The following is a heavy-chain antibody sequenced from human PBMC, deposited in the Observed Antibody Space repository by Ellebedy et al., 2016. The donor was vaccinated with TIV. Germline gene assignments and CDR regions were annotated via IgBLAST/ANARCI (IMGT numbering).Heavy chain of an antibody. CDR2: IYTSGST. CDR1: GGSISSYY. J-gene: IGHJ4*02. D-gene: IGHD2-21*01. Sequence: MPSETLSLTCTVSGGSISSYYWSWIRQSAGKGLEWIGRIYTSGSTNYNPSLKSRVTMLVDTSKNQFSLKLSSVTAADTAVYYCARGLKAGDAFDYWGQGTLVTVSS. CDR3: ARGLKAGDAFDY. V-gene: IGHV4-4*07.